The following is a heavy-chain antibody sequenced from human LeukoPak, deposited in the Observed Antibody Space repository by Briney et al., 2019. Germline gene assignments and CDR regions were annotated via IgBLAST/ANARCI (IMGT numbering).Heavy chain of an antibody. CDR2: IKNKTNGGIT. D-gene: IGHD1-26*01. V-gene: IGHV3-15*01. Sequence: PGGSLRLSCAASGFTLSNAYMSWVRQAPGKGLEWVGRIKNKTNGGITDYAAPVKGRFTISRDDSKNTLYLQMNSLKTEDTAVYYCTTTIVGVTTWFDPWGQGTLVTVFS. CDR1: GFTLSNAY. CDR3: TTTIVGVTTWFDP. J-gene: IGHJ5*02.